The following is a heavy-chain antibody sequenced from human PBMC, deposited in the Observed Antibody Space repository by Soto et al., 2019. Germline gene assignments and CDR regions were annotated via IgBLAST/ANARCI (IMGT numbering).Heavy chain of an antibody. V-gene: IGHV4-59*08. CDR3: ASRSVVFRFLEGFSALFYF. CDR1: GGSISSYY. D-gene: IGHD3-3*01. J-gene: IGHJ1*01. Sequence: SETLSLTCTVSGGSISSYYCTCIRQPPGKGLEWIGYIYYSGSTNYNPSIKSRVTISVDTSKNQFSLKLSSVTAADTAVYYCASRSVVFRFLEGFSALFYF. CDR2: IYYSGST.